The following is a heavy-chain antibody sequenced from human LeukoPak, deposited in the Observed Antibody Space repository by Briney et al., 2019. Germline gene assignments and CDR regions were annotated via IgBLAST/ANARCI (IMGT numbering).Heavy chain of an antibody. CDR2: ISYDGSNK. V-gene: IGHV3-30-3*01. CDR1: GFTFSSYA. Sequence: GRSLRLSCAASGFTFSSYAMPWVRQAPGKGLEWVAVISYDGSNKYYADSVKGRFTISRDNSKNTLYLQMNSLRAEDTAVYYCARELTYYYGSGSSFDYWGQGTLVTVSS. CDR3: ARELTYYYGSGSSFDY. J-gene: IGHJ4*02. D-gene: IGHD3-10*01.